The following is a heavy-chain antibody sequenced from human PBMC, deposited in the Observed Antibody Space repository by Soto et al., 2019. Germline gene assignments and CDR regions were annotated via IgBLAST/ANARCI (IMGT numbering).Heavy chain of an antibody. J-gene: IGHJ5*02. CDR1: GGSISSGGYS. D-gene: IGHD3-10*01. CDR3: ARASGGSDWFDP. Sequence: SETLSLTCAVSGGSISSGGYSWSWIRQPPGKGLEWIGYIYHSGSTYYNPSLKSRVTISVDRSKNQFSLKLSSVTAADTAVYYCARASGGSDWFDPWGQGTLVTVSS. CDR2: IYHSGST. V-gene: IGHV4-30-2*01.